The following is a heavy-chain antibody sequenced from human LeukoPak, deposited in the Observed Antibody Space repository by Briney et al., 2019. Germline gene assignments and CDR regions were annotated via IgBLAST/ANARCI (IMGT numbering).Heavy chain of an antibody. CDR2: ISSNGGST. D-gene: IGHD6-19*01. V-gene: IGHV3-64D*06. Sequence: GGSLRLSCSASGFTFSSYAMHWVRQAPGKGLEYVSAISSNGGSTYYADSVKGRFTISRDNSKNTLYLQMSNLRAEDTAVYYCVKGEYNNGWYDPLFDYWGQGTLVTVSS. J-gene: IGHJ4*02. CDR1: GFTFSSYA. CDR3: VKGEYNNGWYDPLFDY.